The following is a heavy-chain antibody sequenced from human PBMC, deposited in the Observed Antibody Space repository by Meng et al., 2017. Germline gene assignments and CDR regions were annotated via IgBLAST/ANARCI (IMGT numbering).Heavy chain of an antibody. V-gene: IGHV4-59*01. CDR2: IYYSGST. D-gene: IGHD4/OR15-4a*01. CDR3: ARVIYYDARSAFDI. Sequence: GSLRLSCAVYGGSFSGYYWSWIRQPPGKGLEWIGYIYYSGSTNYNPSLKSRVTISVDTSKNQFSLKLSSVTAADTAVYYCARVIYYDARSAFDIWGQGTMVTVSS. CDR1: GGSFSGYY. J-gene: IGHJ3*02.